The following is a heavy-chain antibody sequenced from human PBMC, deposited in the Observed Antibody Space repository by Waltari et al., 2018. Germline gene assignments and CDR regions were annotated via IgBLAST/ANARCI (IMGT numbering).Heavy chain of an antibody. D-gene: IGHD1-26*01. Sequence: QVQLVQSGAEVKKPGSSVKVSCKASGGTFSSYAISWVRQAPGQGLEWMGRINPNSGGTNYAQKFQGRVTMTRDTSISTAYMELSRLRSDDTAMYYCARVGQRSGSYYGYWGQGTLVTVSS. J-gene: IGHJ4*02. CDR2: INPNSGGT. CDR3: ARVGQRSGSYYGY. V-gene: IGHV1-2*06. CDR1: GGTFSSYA.